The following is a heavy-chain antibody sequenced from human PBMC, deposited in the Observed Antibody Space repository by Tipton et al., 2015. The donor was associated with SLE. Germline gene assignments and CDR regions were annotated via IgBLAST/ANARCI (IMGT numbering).Heavy chain of an antibody. J-gene: IGHJ4*02. V-gene: IGHV4-59*08. CDR1: GGSISSYY. Sequence: TLSLTCTVSGGSISSYYWSWIRQPPGKGLEWIGYIYYSGSTNYNPSLKSRVTISVDTSKNQFSLKLSSVTAADTAVYYCARRGDIVVVPAALPGYFDYWGQGTLVTVSS. D-gene: IGHD2-2*01. CDR3: ARRGDIVVVPAALPGYFDY. CDR2: IYYSGST.